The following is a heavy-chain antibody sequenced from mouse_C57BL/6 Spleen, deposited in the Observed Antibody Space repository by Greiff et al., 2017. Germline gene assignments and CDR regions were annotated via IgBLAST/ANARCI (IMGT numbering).Heavy chain of an antibody. D-gene: IGHD1-3*01. CDR1: GYAFSSSW. J-gene: IGHJ3*01. V-gene: IGHV1-82*01. CDR3: ARDNQAWFAY. CDR2: IYPGDGDT. Sequence: VQRVESGPELVKPGASVKISCKASGYAFSSSWMNWVKQRPGKGLEWIGRIYPGDGDTNYNGKFKGKATLTADKSSSTAYMQLSSLTSEDSAVYFCARDNQAWFAYWGQGTLVTVSA.